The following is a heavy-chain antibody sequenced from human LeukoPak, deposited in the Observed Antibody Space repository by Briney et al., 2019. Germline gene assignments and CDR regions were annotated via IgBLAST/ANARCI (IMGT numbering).Heavy chain of an antibody. V-gene: IGHV3-74*01. D-gene: IGHD7-27*01. CDR3: ATSLGPLTEY. Sequence: GGSPRLSCAASGFPLSSYWMHWVRQTAGKGLVWVSRINSGGSGTSYADSVEGRFTISRDNAKNILYLQMNSLRAEDTALYYCATSLGPLTEYWGQGTLVTVSS. J-gene: IGHJ4*02. CDR2: INSGGSGT. CDR1: GFPLSSYW.